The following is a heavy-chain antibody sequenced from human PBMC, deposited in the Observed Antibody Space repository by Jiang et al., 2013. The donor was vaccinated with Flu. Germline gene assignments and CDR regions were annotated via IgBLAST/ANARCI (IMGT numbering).Heavy chain of an antibody. V-gene: IGHV4-31*03. J-gene: IGHJ3*02. CDR2: IYYSGST. D-gene: IGHD3-22*01. Sequence: PGLVKPSQTLSLTCTVSGGSISSGGYYWSWIRQHPGKGLEWIGYIYYSGSTYYNPSLKSRVTISVDTSKNQFSLKLSSVTAADTAVYYCARDQGYYDSSGYGLGAFDIWGQGTMVTVSS. CDR3: ARDQGYYDSSGYGLGAFDI. CDR1: GGSISSGGYY.